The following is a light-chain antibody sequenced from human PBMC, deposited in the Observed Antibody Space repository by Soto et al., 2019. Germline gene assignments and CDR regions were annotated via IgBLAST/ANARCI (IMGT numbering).Light chain of an antibody. V-gene: IGKV1-39*01. CDR2: AAT. CDR1: QSISIY. Sequence: DIQMTQSPSSLSASIGDRVTITCRASQSISIYLNWYQQKPGKAPRLLIYAATSLQSGVPSRFSGSGSGTEFTLTISSLQSEDFAVYYCQQYNNWPPITFGQGTRLEIK. J-gene: IGKJ5*01. CDR3: QQYNNWPPIT.